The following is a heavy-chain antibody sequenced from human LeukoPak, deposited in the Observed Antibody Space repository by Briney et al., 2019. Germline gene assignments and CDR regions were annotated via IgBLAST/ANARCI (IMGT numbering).Heavy chain of an antibody. J-gene: IGHJ2*01. CDR2: IYDSGST. V-gene: IGHV4-59*08. CDR3: ARLTAYFDL. Sequence: SETLSLTCTVSGDSISGSYWSWIRQPPGKGLEWIGYIYDSGSTNYNPSLKSRVTMSVDTSTNQFSLKVTSVTAADTAVYYCARLTAYFDLWGRGTLVTVSS. CDR1: GDSISGSY.